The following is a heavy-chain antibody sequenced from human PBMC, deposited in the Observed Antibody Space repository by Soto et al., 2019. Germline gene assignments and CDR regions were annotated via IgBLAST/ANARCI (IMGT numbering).Heavy chain of an antibody. D-gene: IGHD3-9*01. CDR3: ASTPYDILTGYPYYYMDV. CDR1: GYTFTSYY. J-gene: IGHJ6*03. V-gene: IGHV1-46*03. Sequence: ASVKVSCKASGYTFTSYYMHWVRQAPGQGLEWMGIINPSGGSTSYAQKFQGRVTMTRDTSTSTVYMELSSLRSEDTAVYYCASTPYDILTGYPYYYMDVWGKGTTVTVSS. CDR2: INPSGGST.